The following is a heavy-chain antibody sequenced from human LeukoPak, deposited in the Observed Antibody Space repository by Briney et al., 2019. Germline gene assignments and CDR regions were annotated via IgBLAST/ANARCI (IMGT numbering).Heavy chain of an antibody. J-gene: IGHJ3*02. CDR3: ASPIAAAGLDAFDI. CDR2: INHSGST. CDR1: GGSFSGYY. Sequence: SETLSLTCAVYGGSFSGYYWSWIRQPPGKGLEWIGEINHSGSTNYNPSLKSRVTISVDTSKNQFSLKLSSVTGADTAVYYCASPIAAAGLDAFDIWGQGTMVTVSS. V-gene: IGHV4-34*01. D-gene: IGHD6-13*01.